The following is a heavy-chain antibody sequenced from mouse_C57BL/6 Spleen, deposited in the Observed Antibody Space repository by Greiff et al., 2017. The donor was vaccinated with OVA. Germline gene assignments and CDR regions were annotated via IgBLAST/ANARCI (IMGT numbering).Heavy chain of an antibody. V-gene: IGHV5-4*01. D-gene: IGHD3-2*02. CDR2: ISDGGSYT. Sequence: EVMLVESGGGLVKPGGSLKLSCAASGFTFSSYAMSWVRQTPDKRLEWVATISDGGSYTYYPDNVKGRFTISRDNAKNNLYLQMSHLKSEDTAMYYCARDGDSSGYGGAMDYWGQGTSVTVSS. CDR3: ARDGDSSGYGGAMDY. CDR1: GFTFSSYA. J-gene: IGHJ4*01.